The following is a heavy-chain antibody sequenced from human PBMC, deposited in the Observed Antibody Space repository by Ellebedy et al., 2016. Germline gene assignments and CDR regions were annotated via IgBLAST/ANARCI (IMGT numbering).Heavy chain of an antibody. Sequence: SETLSLXXTVSGASIERQFWTWIRQPAGKGLEWIGRIYSSGGTKYSPSFQNRVTMSEDMSKNEVSLRLTSVTAADTAVYFCAREGRQFDSNGYYWFTFDIWGPGTVVTVSS. D-gene: IGHD3-22*01. CDR3: AREGRQFDSNGYYWFTFDI. J-gene: IGHJ3*02. V-gene: IGHV4-4*07. CDR1: GASIERQF. CDR2: IYSSGGT.